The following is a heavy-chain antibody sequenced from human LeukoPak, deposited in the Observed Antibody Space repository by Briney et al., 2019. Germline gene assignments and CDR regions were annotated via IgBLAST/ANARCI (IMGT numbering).Heavy chain of an antibody. D-gene: IGHD3-10*01. Sequence: ASVPVSCKASGYTLTTNDINWLRQAAGHGLEWMGWMNPNNGETVYAQKFQGRVSMTMATSATAAYMELSGLKSEDTAVYFWARGRGPRTKYYYLDSSGPGTLVTVSP. CDR1: GYTLTTND. CDR3: ARGRGPRTKYYYLDS. CDR2: MNPNNGET. J-gene: IGHJ4*02. V-gene: IGHV1-8*01.